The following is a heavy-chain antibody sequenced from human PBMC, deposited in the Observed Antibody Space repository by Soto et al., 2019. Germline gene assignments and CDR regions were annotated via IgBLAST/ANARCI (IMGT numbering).Heavy chain of an antibody. J-gene: IGHJ4*02. D-gene: IGHD2-8*01. CDR2: ISSNGRST. CDR3: ARDRCTNGVCYAPSDY. Sequence: GGSLRRSCATSGFTFSTYAMHWVRQAPGKGLEYVSAISSNGRSTYYANSVKGRFTISRDNSKNTLYLQMDSLRAEDMAVYYCARDRCTNGVCYAPSDYWGQGTLVTVSS. V-gene: IGHV3-64*01. CDR1: GFTFSTYA.